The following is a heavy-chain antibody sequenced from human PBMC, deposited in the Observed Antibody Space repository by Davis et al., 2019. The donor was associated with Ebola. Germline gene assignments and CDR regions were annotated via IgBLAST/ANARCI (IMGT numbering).Heavy chain of an antibody. CDR1: GYSISTGFS. V-gene: IGHV4-38-2*02. J-gene: IGHJ4*02. CDR2: IYHNGRT. Sequence: GSLRLSCTVSGYSISTGFSWGWIRQPPGKGLEWIGSIYHNGRTNYNPSLKSRLTISLDTSKNQFSLRLRSVTAADTAVYFCARDFVYWGQGTLVTVSS. CDR3: ARDFVY.